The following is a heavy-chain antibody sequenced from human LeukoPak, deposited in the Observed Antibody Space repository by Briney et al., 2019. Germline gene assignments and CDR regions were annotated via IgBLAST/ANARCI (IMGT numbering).Heavy chain of an antibody. D-gene: IGHD1-14*01. CDR1: GGSISSYY. V-gene: IGHV4-59*08. J-gene: IGHJ5*02. CDR2: IYYSGST. CDR3: ARTGPLSGWFDP. Sequence: SETLSLTCTVSGGSISSYYWSWIRQSPGKGLEWIGYIYYSGSTNYNPSLKSRVTISVDTSKNQFSLKLSSVTAADTAVYYCARTGPLSGWFDPWGQGTLVTVSS.